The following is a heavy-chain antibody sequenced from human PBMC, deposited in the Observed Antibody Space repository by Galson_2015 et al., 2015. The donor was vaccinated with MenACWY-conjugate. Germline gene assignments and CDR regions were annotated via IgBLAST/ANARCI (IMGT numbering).Heavy chain of an antibody. CDR3: AKVSPGVWYLVY. V-gene: IGHV3-23*01. Sequence: SLRLSCAASGFTFSSSAMTWVRQAPGKGLEWVSVFSSNGHSTNYADSVKGRFTISRDNSKNTLYLQMTNLRAEDTALYYCAKVSPGVWYLVYWGQGTLVTVSS. CDR1: GFTFSSSA. D-gene: IGHD5/OR15-5a*01. J-gene: IGHJ4*02. CDR2: FSSNGHST.